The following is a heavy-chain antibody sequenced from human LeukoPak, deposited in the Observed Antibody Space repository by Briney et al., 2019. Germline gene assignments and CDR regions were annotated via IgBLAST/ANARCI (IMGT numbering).Heavy chain of an antibody. Sequence: GSSVKVSCKASGFTFTGYFIHWVRQAPGQGLAWMGRINPNSGDTNSVQKLQGRVTMTRDTSISTVYMEVSSLRSDDAAVFYCARPRGYSGYDRDGAFDIWGQGTMVTVSS. J-gene: IGHJ3*02. V-gene: IGHV1-2*02. CDR1: GFTFTGYF. CDR3: ARPRGYSGYDRDGAFDI. CDR2: INPNSGDT. D-gene: IGHD5-12*01.